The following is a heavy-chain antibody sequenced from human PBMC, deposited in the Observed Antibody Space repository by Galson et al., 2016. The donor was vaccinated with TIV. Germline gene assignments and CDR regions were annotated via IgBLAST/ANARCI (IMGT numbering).Heavy chain of an antibody. CDR1: GFTFSKYA. V-gene: IGHV3-23*01. J-gene: IGHJ3*01. CDR3: ARDPNGDWIGAFDF. CDR2: VHAGGGGA. Sequence: SLRLSCAASGFTFSKYAMIWVRQAPGKGLEWVSAVHAGGGGASYSDSVKGRFTISRDNSRNTLFLQMSSLTVEDTAVYFCARDPNGDWIGAFDFWGRGIMVIVSS. D-gene: IGHD4-17*01.